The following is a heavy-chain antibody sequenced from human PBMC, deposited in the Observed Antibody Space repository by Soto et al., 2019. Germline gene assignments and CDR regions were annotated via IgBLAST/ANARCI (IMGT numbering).Heavy chain of an antibody. D-gene: IGHD3-9*01. Sequence: GGSLRLSCAASGFTFSSYSMNWVRQAPGKGLEWVSYISSSSSTIYYADSVKGRFTISRDNAKNSLYLQMNSLRAEDTAVYYCARDWLDILTGTLDYWGQGTLVTVSS. V-gene: IGHV3-48*01. CDR2: ISSSSSTI. CDR1: GFTFSSYS. CDR3: ARDWLDILTGTLDY. J-gene: IGHJ4*02.